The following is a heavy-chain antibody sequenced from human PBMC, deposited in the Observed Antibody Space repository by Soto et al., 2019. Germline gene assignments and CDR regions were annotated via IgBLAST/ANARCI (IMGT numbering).Heavy chain of an antibody. CDR1: GGSISSGDYF. J-gene: IGHJ4*02. CDR2: IYYSGNT. Sequence: QVQLQESGPGLVKPSQTLSLTCTVSGGSISSGDYFWSWIRQPPGKGLEWIGYIYYSGNTYYNPSLKSRLTISLDTSKNQFSLKLSSVTAADTAVYFCARVVTAASVPAWIDSWGQGTLVTVSS. V-gene: IGHV4-30-4*01. CDR3: ARVVTAASVPAWIDS. D-gene: IGHD6-13*01.